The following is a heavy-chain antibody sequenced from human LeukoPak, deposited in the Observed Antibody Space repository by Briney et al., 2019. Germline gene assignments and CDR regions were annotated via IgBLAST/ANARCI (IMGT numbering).Heavy chain of an antibody. Sequence: PGGSLRLSCAASGFTFSTYSMNWVRQAPGKGLEWVSGINWNGGSTGYADSVKGRFTISRDNAKNSLYLQMNSLRAEDTASYHCARAMYYYDSSGYLFDYWGQGTLVTVSS. CDR1: GFTFSTYS. J-gene: IGHJ4*02. CDR2: INWNGGST. D-gene: IGHD3-22*01. CDR3: ARAMYYYDSSGYLFDY. V-gene: IGHV3-20*01.